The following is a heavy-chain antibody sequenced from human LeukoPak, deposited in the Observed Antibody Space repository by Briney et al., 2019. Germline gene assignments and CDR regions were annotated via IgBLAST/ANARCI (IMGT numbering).Heavy chain of an antibody. V-gene: IGHV3-30*03. J-gene: IGHJ4*02. CDR2: ISYDGNNK. CDR3: ARVCSSTTCYLGVRGDY. Sequence: GGSLRLSCAASGFTFSGYGMHWVRQAPGKGLEWLAVISYDGNNKYYADSVRGRFTISRDNSKNTLFLQMNSLRAEDTAVYYCARVCSSTTCYLGVRGDYWGQGTLVTVSS. CDR1: GFTFSGYG. D-gene: IGHD2-2*01.